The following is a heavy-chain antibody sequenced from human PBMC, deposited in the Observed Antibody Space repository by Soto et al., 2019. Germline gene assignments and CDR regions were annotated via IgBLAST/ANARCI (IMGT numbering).Heavy chain of an antibody. Sequence: GGSLRLSCAASGFTFSSAWINWVRQAPGKGLEWVGRIRSKTDGGTTDFAALVKGRFAISRDDSKNMVYLQMNSLRAEDTAVYYCAKTGYIAVAGNFDYWGQGTLVTVSS. D-gene: IGHD6-19*01. CDR3: AKTGYIAVAGNFDY. CDR2: IRSKTDGGTT. CDR1: GFTFSSAW. V-gene: IGHV3-15*07. J-gene: IGHJ4*02.